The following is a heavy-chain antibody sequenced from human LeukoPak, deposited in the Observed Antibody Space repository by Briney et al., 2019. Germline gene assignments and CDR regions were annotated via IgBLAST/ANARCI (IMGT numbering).Heavy chain of an antibody. Sequence: SETLSLTCTVSGGSISSYYWSWIRQPAGKGLEWIGRIYISGSTKYNPSLKNRVTMSVDTSKNQFSLKLSSVTAADTAVYYCAGYSSSWAFDYWGQGTLVTVSS. CDR3: AGYSSSWAFDY. CDR1: GGSISSYY. J-gene: IGHJ4*02. V-gene: IGHV4-4*07. D-gene: IGHD6-13*01. CDR2: IYISGST.